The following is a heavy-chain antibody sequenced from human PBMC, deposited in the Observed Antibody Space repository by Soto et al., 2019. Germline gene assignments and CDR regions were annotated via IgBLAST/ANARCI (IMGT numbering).Heavy chain of an antibody. Sequence: GASVKVSCKASGGTFSSYAISWVRQAPGQGLEWMGGIIPIFGTANYAQKFQGRVTITADESTSTAYMELSSLRSEDTAVYYCAAIIVVVPAADYYYYYGMDVWGQGTTVTVSS. V-gene: IGHV1-69*13. CDR2: IIPIFGTA. CDR1: GGTFSSYA. J-gene: IGHJ6*02. CDR3: AAIIVVVPAADYYYYYGMDV. D-gene: IGHD2-2*01.